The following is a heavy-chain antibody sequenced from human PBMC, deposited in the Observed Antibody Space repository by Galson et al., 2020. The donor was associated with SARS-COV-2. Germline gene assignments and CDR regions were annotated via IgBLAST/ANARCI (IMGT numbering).Heavy chain of an antibody. Sequence: GGSLRLSCAASGFTFSSYWMSWVRQAPGKGLEWVANIKQDGSEKYYVDSVKGRFTISRDNAKNSLYLQMNSLRAEDTAVYYCARDGIAVGHSFDYWGQGTLVTVSS. D-gene: IGHD6-19*01. J-gene: IGHJ4*02. CDR3: ARDGIAVGHSFDY. V-gene: IGHV3-7*03. CDR1: GFTFSSYW. CDR2: IKQDGSEK.